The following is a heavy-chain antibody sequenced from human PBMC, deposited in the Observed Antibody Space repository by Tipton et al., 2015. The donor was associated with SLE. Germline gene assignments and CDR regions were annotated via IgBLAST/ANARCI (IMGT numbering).Heavy chain of an antibody. V-gene: IGHV4-4*07. J-gene: IGHJ4*02. Sequence: PGLVKPSETLSLTCIVSGGSISSYYWSWIRQPAGKGLEWIGRMYTSGSTNYNPSLKSRVTMSVDTSKNQFSLNRTSVTAADTAVYYCARASREQLAPAPLDHWGQGTLVTVSS. CDR2: MYTSGST. D-gene: IGHD6-13*01. CDR3: ARASREQLAPAPLDH. CDR1: GGSISSYY.